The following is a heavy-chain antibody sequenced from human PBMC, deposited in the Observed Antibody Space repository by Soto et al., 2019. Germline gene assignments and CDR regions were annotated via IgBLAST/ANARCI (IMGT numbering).Heavy chain of an antibody. CDR2: ISYDGSNK. J-gene: IGHJ5*02. D-gene: IGHD5-12*01. Sequence: AGGSLRLSWAASGFTFSSYAMHWVRQAPGKGLEWVAVISYDGSNKYYADSVKGRFTISRDNSKNTLYLQMNSLRAEDTAVYYCARDGYAVHDLSSNWFDLWAQGTTVPVSS. V-gene: IGHV3-30-3*01. CDR1: GFTFSSYA. CDR3: ARDGYAVHDLSSNWFDL.